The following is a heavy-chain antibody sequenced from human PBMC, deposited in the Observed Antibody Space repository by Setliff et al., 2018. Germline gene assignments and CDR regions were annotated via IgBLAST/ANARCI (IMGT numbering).Heavy chain of an antibody. CDR1: GGTFSSYA. Sequence: GASVKVSCKASGGTFSSYAISWVRQAPGQGLEWMGGIIPIFGTANYAQKFQGRVTITADESTSTAYMELSSLRSEDTAVYYCARSGPYGMEWLLPTFDSWGQGTLVTVS. CDR2: IIPIFGTA. V-gene: IGHV1-69*13. D-gene: IGHD3-3*01. CDR3: ARSGPYGMEWLLPTFDS. J-gene: IGHJ4*02.